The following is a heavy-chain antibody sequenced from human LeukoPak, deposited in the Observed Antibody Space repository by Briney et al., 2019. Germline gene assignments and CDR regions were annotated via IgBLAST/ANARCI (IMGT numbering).Heavy chain of an antibody. CDR1: GFTFSSYW. D-gene: IGHD3-10*01. V-gene: IGHV3-7*01. CDR3: ARDRGGAYDAFEI. J-gene: IGHJ3*02. Sequence: HPGGSLRLSCAASGFTFSSYWMSWVRQAPGKGLEWVANIKQDGSEKYYVDSVKGRFTISRDNAKNSLYLQMNSLRAEDTAVYYCARDRGGAYDAFEIWGQGTMVIVSS. CDR2: IKQDGSEK.